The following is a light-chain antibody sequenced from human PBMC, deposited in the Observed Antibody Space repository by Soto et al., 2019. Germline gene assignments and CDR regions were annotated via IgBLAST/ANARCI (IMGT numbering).Light chain of an antibody. CDR1: SGSIASNY. Sequence: NFMLTQPHSVSESPGKTVTISCTRSSGSIASNYVQWYQQRPGSAPTTVIYEDNQRPSGVPDRFSGSIDSSSNSASLTISGLKTEDEADYYCQSYDSSNPCVFGTGTKLTV. V-gene: IGLV6-57*04. CDR2: EDN. J-gene: IGLJ1*01. CDR3: QSYDSSNPCV.